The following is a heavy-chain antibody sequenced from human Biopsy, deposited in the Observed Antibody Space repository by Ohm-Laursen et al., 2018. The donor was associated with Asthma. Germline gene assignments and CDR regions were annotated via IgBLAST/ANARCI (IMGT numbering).Heavy chain of an antibody. CDR3: ARVLESSSRGPFYFFALDV. V-gene: IGHV3-11*01. D-gene: IGHD6-13*01. CDR1: GFYFRDYF. Sequence: SLRLSCAASGFYFRDYFVTWMRQAPGKGLEWVASISASGSTKYPSESVQGRSTISRDNAQNLLILEMDSLRADDTGIYYCARVLESSSRGPFYFFALDVWGQGTPVAVS. J-gene: IGHJ6*02. CDR2: ISASGSTK.